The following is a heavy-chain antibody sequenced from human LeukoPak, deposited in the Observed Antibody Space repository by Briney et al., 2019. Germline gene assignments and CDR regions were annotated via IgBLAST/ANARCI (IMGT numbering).Heavy chain of an antibody. CDR1: GFTFSNAW. J-gene: IGHJ6*03. Sequence: GGSLRLSCAASGFTFSNAWMSWVRQAPGKGLEWVGRIKSKTDGGTTDYAAPVKGRFTISRDDSKNTLYLQMNSLKTEDTAVYYCTTDLPYGAYYYYMDVWGKGTTVTVSS. V-gene: IGHV3-15*01. CDR3: TTDLPYGAYYYYMDV. CDR2: IKSKTDGGTT. D-gene: IGHD3-10*01.